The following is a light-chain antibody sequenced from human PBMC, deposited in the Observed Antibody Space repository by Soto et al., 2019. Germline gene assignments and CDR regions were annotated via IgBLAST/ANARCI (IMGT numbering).Light chain of an antibody. CDR1: SSDIGGYDY. CDR2: EVS. Sequence: QSVLTQPASVSGSPGQSITISCTGTSSDIGGYDYVSWYQQHPGKAPQLMIYEVSNRPSGVANRFSGSKSGNTASLTISGLQAEDDADYYGSSYTSSSTRVFGGGTKLTVL. V-gene: IGLV2-14*01. J-gene: IGLJ3*02. CDR3: SSYTSSSTRV.